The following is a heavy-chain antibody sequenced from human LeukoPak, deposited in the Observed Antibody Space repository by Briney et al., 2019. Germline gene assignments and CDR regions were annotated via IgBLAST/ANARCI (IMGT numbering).Heavy chain of an antibody. CDR1: GFSLSTSGMC. V-gene: IGHV2-70*01. D-gene: IGHD3-10*01. J-gene: IGHJ6*02. CDR2: IDWDDDK. CDR3: ARMVRGLVYYYGMDV. Sequence: SGPALVKPTQTLTLTCTFSGFSLSTSGMCVSWIRQPPGKALECLALIDWDDDKYYSTSLRTRLTISKDTSKNRVVLTMTNMDPEDTATYYCARMVRGLVYYYGMDVWGQGTTVTVSS.